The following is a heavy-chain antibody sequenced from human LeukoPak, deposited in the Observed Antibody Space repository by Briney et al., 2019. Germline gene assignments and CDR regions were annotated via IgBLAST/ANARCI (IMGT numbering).Heavy chain of an antibody. J-gene: IGHJ5*02. CDR2: IIPIFGTA. V-gene: IGHV1-69*05. D-gene: IGHD3-10*01. CDR3: ARGHLWFGNPDEGSFDP. CDR1: GGTFSSYA. Sequence: ASVKVSCKASGGTFSSYAISWVRQAPGQGLEWMGGIIPIFGTANYAQKFQGRVTMTRNTSISTAYMELSSLRSEDTAVYYCARGHLWFGNPDEGSFDPWGQGTLVTVSS.